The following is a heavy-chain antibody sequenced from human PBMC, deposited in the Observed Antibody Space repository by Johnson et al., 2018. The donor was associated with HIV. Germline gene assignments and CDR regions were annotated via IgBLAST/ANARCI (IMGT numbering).Heavy chain of an antibody. Sequence: QVQLVESGGGVVQPGGSLRLSCAASGFTFSSYGMHWVRQAPGKGLEWVAFIRYDGSNKYYTDSVKGRFTISRDNSKNTLYLQMNSLRAEDTAVYYCATGASSDAFDIWGQWTMVTVSS. J-gene: IGHJ3*02. CDR2: IRYDGSNK. CDR3: ATGASSDAFDI. V-gene: IGHV3-30*02. CDR1: GFTFSSYG. D-gene: IGHD6-6*01.